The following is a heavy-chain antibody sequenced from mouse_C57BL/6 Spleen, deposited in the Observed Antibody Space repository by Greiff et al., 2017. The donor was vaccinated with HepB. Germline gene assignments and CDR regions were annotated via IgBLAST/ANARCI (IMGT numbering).Heavy chain of an antibody. CDR2: IDPSDSYT. CDR3: ARGDGYYVYAMDY. CDR1: GYTFTSYW. Sequence: QVQLQQPGAELVRPGTSVKLSCKASGYTFTSYWMHWVKQRPGQGLEWIGVIDPSDSYTNYKQKFKGKATLTVDTSSSTAYMQLSSLTSEDSAVYYCARGDGYYVYAMDYWGQGTSVTVSS. J-gene: IGHJ4*01. V-gene: IGHV1-59*01. D-gene: IGHD2-3*01.